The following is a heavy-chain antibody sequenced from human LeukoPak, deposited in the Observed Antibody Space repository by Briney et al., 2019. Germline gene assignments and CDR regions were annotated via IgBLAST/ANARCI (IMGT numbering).Heavy chain of an antibody. D-gene: IGHD1-26*01. V-gene: IGHV3-11*01. J-gene: IGHJ4*02. CDR1: GFTFSDYD. CDR2: ISSSGSTI. CDR3: ARVGSYLVEASDY. Sequence: GGSLRLSCAASGFTFSDYDMTWIRQAPGKGLEWVSYISSSGSTIYYADSVKGRFTISRDNARNSLYLQMNSLRAEDTAVYYCARVGSYLVEASDYWGQGTLVTVSS.